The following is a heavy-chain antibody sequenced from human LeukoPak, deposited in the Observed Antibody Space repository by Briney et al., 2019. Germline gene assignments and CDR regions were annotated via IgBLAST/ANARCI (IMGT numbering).Heavy chain of an antibody. CDR1: GFTFSSYS. CDR3: ARVRGSYAVDY. V-gene: IGHV3-48*04. Sequence: GGSLRLSCAASGFTFSSYSMNWVRQDPGKGLEWVSYISSSSSTIYYADSVKGRFTISRDNAKNSLYLQMNSLRAEDTAVYYCARVRGSYAVDYWGQGTLVTVTS. D-gene: IGHD1-26*01. J-gene: IGHJ4*02. CDR2: ISSSSSTI.